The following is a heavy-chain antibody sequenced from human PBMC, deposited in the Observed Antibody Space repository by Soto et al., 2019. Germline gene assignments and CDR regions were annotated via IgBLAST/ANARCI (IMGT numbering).Heavy chain of an antibody. CDR2: ISSSSSYI. CDR3: ARYGDYLGTHFDY. Sequence: PGGSLRLSCAASGFTFSSYSMNWVRQAPGKGLEWVSSISSSSSYIYYADSVKGRFTISRDNAKNSLYLQMNSLRAEDTAVYYCARYGDYLGTHFDYWGQGTLVTVSS. V-gene: IGHV3-21*01. CDR1: GFTFSSYS. J-gene: IGHJ4*02. D-gene: IGHD4-17*01.